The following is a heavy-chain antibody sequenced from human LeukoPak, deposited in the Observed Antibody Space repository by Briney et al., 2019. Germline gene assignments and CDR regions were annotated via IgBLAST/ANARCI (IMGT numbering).Heavy chain of an antibody. CDR1: GFGLSVLS. CDR3: ATDSGLWEKTGAFDI. Sequence: GASVKVSCKISGFGLSVLSIHWMRQAPGKGLEWMGSFDPEDGETIYAQKFQGRVTMTEDTSTDTAYMELSSLRSEDTAVYYCATDSGLWEKTGAFDIWGQGTMVTVSS. CDR2: FDPEDGET. V-gene: IGHV1-24*01. J-gene: IGHJ3*02. D-gene: IGHD4/OR15-4a*01.